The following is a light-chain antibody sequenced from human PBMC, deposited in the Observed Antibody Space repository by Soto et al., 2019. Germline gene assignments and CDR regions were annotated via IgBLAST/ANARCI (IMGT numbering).Light chain of an antibody. CDR1: QSVLYNSNNKNH. CDR3: QQYYRIPFT. CDR2: GAS. J-gene: IGKJ2*01. Sequence: DFVMTQAPDSLAVSLGERATINCKSSQSVLYNSNNKNHLGWFQQKPGHPPKLLIYGASFRPSGVPDRFSGRGSGTDFTLTISSRQGEDGAVYYCQQYYRIPFTVGQGTKLEI. V-gene: IGKV4-1*01.